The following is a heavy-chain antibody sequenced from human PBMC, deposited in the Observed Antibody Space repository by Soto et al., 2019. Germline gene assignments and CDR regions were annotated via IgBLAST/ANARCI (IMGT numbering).Heavy chain of an antibody. CDR1: GFTFSGDS. V-gene: IGHV3-21*01. J-gene: IGHJ6*02. CDR2: ISTTSTYI. Sequence: PGGSLRLSCAASGFTFSGDSMNWVRQAPGKGLEWVSSISTTSTYIYYADSVKGRFTISRDNAKNSLHLQMNSLRAEDTAVYYCARDYVMDVWGQGTTVTVSS. CDR3: ARDYVMDV. D-gene: IGHD3-10*02.